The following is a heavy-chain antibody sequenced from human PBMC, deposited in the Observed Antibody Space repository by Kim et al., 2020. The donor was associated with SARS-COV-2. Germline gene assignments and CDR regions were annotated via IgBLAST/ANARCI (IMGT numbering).Heavy chain of an antibody. J-gene: IGHJ5*02. CDR1: GGSFSGYY. CDR2: INHSGST. CDR3: ARVGAYTIFGVARQNWFDP. V-gene: IGHV4-34*01. Sequence: SETLSLTCAVYGGSFSGYYWSWIRQPPGKGLEWIGEINHSGSTNYNPSLKSRVTISVDTSKNQFSLKLSSVTAADTAVYYCARVGAYTIFGVARQNWFDPWGQGTLVTVSS. D-gene: IGHD3-3*01.